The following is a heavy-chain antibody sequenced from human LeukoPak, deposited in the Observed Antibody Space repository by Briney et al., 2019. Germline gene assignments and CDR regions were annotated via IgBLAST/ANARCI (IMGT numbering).Heavy chain of an antibody. CDR3: ARGFQLLYWFDP. CDR1: GGSISSYY. D-gene: IGHD2-2*01. J-gene: IGHJ5*02. V-gene: IGHV4-59*01. CDR2: IYYSGST. Sequence: SETLSLTCTVSGGSISSYYWSWIRQPPGQGLEWIGYIYYSGSTNYNPSLKSRVTISVDTSKNQFSLKLSSVTAADTAVYYCARGFQLLYWFDPWGQGTLVTVSS.